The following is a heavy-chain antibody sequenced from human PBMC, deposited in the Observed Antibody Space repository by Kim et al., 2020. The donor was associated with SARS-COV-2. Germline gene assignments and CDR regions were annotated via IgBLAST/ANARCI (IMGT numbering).Heavy chain of an antibody. J-gene: IGHJ6*02. Sequence: SETLSLTCTVSGGSVSSGSYYWSWIRQPPGKGLEWIGYIYYSGSTNYNPSLKSRVTISVDTSKNQFSLKLSSVTAADTAVYYCAGGPVVVMGYYYYGMDVWGQGTTVTVSS. D-gene: IGHD2-21*01. CDR2: IYYSGST. CDR1: GGSVSSGSYY. V-gene: IGHV4-61*01. CDR3: AGGPVVVMGYYYYGMDV.